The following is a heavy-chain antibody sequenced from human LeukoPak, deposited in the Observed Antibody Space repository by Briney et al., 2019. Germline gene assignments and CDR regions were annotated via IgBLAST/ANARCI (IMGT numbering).Heavy chain of an antibody. CDR1: GYTFTYYF. D-gene: IGHD3-22*01. J-gene: IGHJ4*02. Sequence: ASVKVSCKASGYTFTYYFIHWVRQAPGQGLEWTGIINASGGSTGYPQKFQGRATMTRDTSTSTVYMELSSLRSEDAAVYYCARGHYYDSSGYYYIDYWGQGTLVTVSS. CDR2: INASGGST. V-gene: IGHV1-46*01. CDR3: ARGHYYDSSGYYYIDY.